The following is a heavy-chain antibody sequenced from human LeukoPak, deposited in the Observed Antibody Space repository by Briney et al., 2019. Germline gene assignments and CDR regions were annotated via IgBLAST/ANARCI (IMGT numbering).Heavy chain of an antibody. V-gene: IGHV1-69*01. CDR1: GGTFSSYA. J-gene: IGHJ4*02. D-gene: IGHD6-6*01. Sequence: SSVKVSCKASGGTFSSYAISWVRQAPGQGLEWMGGIIPIFGTANYAQKFQGRVTITADESTSTAYMELSNLRSEDTAVYYCARAGVAARLTPFDYWGQGTLVTVSS. CDR3: ARAGVAARLTPFDY. CDR2: IIPIFGTA.